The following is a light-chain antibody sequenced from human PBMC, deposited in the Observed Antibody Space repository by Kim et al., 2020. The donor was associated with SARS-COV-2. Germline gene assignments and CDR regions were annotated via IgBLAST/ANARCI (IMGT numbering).Light chain of an antibody. Sequence: QSITISCTGTGSDVGSYNLVSWYQQYPGKAPKLVIYDVSKWPLGFSNRFSGSKSGNTASLTISGLQAEDEADYYCCSRAGSRTFYVFGTGTKVTVL. CDR2: DVS. CDR1: GSDVGSYNL. CDR3: CSRAGSRTFYV. V-gene: IGLV2-23*02. J-gene: IGLJ1*01.